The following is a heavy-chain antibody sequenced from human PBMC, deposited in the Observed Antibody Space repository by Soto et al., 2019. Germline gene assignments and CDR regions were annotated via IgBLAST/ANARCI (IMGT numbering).Heavy chain of an antibody. CDR1: GFTVSSNY. D-gene: IGHD1-20*01. Sequence: EVQLVESGGGLIQPGGSLRLSCAASGFTVSSNYMSWVRQAPGKGLGWVSVIYSGGSTYHADSVKGRFTISRDNSKNTLYLQWNTLRAEDTAVYYCAREGFITGTTGDYWGQGTLVTVSS. CDR3: AREGFITGTTGDY. CDR2: IYSGGST. V-gene: IGHV3-53*01. J-gene: IGHJ4*02.